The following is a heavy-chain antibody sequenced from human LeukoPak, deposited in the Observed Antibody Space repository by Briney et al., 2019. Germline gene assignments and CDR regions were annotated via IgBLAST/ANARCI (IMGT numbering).Heavy chain of an antibody. CDR1: GFTFSRYW. D-gene: IGHD6-6*01. V-gene: IGHV3-7*03. CDR3: AKGGSLKAARPRGPYYFDY. J-gene: IGHJ4*02. Sequence: GGSLRLSCAASGFTFSRYWMTWVRQAPGKGLEWVANIKQDGSEKYYVDSVKGRFTISRDNAKNSLYLQMNSLRAEDTAVYYCAKGGSLKAARPRGPYYFDYWGQGTLVTVSS. CDR2: IKQDGSEK.